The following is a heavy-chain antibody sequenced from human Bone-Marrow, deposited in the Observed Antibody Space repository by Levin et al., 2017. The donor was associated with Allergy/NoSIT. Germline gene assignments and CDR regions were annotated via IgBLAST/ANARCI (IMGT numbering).Heavy chain of an antibody. CDR1: GYTFTSYY. CDR3: AREARRRLLGIAVAGTQYFQH. V-gene: IGHV1-46*01. CDR2: INPSGGST. Sequence: ASVKVSCKASGYTFTSYYMHWVRQAPGQGLEWMGIINPSGGSTSYAQKFQGRVTMTRDTSTSTVYMELSSLRSEDTAVYYCAREARRRLLGIAVAGTQYFQHWGQGTLVTVSS. D-gene: IGHD6-19*01. J-gene: IGHJ1*01.